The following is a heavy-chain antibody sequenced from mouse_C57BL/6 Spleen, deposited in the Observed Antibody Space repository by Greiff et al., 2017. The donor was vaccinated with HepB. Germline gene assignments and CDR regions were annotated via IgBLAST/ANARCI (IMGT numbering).Heavy chain of an antibody. CDR1: GYTFTSYW. CDR3: ARSLVFYAMDY. V-gene: IGHV1-69*01. CDR2: IDPSDSYT. D-gene: IGHD6-2*01. Sequence: VKLMESGAELVMPGASVKLSCKASGYTFTSYWMHWVKQRPGQGLEWIGEIDPSDSYTNYNQKFKGKSTLTVDKSSSTAYMQLSSLTSEDSAVYYCARSLVFYAMDYWGQGTSVTVSS. J-gene: IGHJ4*01.